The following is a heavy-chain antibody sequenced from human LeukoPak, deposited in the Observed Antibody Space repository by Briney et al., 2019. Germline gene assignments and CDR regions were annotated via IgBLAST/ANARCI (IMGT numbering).Heavy chain of an antibody. J-gene: IGHJ4*02. V-gene: IGHV1-2*06. Sequence: ASVKVSCKASGYTFTGYYMHWARQAPGQGLEWMGRINPNSGGTNYAQKFQGRVTMTRDTSISTAYMELSRLRSDDTAVYYCARGRTFGGVIVYFDYWGQGTLVTVSS. CDR3: ARGRTFGGVIVYFDY. CDR2: INPNSGGT. D-gene: IGHD3-16*02. CDR1: GYTFTGYY.